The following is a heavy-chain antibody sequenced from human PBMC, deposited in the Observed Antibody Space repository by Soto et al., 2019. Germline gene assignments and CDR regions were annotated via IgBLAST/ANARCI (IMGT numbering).Heavy chain of an antibody. D-gene: IGHD6-19*01. Sequence: GGSLRLSCAASGFTFSSYAMHWVRQAPGKGLEWVAVISYDGSNKYYADSVKGRFTISRDNSKNTLYLQMNSLRAEDTAVYYCARDRIAVAETLDYWGQGTLVTVSS. V-gene: IGHV3-30-3*01. CDR2: ISYDGSNK. CDR3: ARDRIAVAETLDY. J-gene: IGHJ4*02. CDR1: GFTFSSYA.